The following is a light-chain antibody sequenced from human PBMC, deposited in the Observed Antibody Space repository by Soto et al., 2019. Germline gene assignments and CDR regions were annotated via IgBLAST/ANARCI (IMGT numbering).Light chain of an antibody. CDR3: QQLNSYPHT. V-gene: IGKV1-5*01. CDR2: AAS. Sequence: DIQMTQSPSTLSGSVGDRVTITCRASQTISSWLAWYQQKPGKAPKLLIYAASTLQSGVPLRFSGSGSGTDFTLTISSLQPEDFATYYCQQLNSYPHTFGQGTRREIK. CDR1: QTISSW. J-gene: IGKJ5*01.